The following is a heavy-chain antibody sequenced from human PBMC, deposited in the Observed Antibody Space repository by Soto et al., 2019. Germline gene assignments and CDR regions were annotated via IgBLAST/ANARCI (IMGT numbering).Heavy chain of an antibody. CDR2: TYYRSKWYY. CDR1: VDSVSSNSSS. J-gene: IGHJ4*02. Sequence: SQTLSLTCAISVDSVSSNSSSWNWIRQSPSRGLEWLGRTYYRSKWYYDYAVSVKSRVTINPDTSKNQFSLQLNSVTPEDTALYYCGRSQGFVDYWGQGTPVTVSS. V-gene: IGHV6-1*01. D-gene: IGHD2-15*01. CDR3: GRSQGFVDY.